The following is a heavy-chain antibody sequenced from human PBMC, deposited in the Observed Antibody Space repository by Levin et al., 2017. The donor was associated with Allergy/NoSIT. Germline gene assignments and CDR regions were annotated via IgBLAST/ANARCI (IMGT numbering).Heavy chain of an antibody. Sequence: GGSLRLSCAASGFTFDDYGMSWVRQAPGKGLEWVSGINWNGGSTGYADSVKGRLTISRDNAKNSLYLPMNSLRAEDTALYYCARHRFTMNIHDGFDIWGQGTMVIVSS. CDR1: GFTFDDYG. CDR3: ARHRFTMNIHDGFDI. V-gene: IGHV3-20*04. D-gene: IGHD2/OR15-2a*01. CDR2: INWNGGST. J-gene: IGHJ3*02.